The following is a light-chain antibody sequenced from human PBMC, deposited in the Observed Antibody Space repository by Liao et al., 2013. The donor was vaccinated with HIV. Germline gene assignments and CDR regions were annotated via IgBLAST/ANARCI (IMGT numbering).Light chain of an antibody. CDR2: QDS. Sequence: SYDLTQPPSVSVSPGQTASITCSGEKLGDKYVCWYQHKPGQSPVLVIYQDSQRPSGIPERFSGSNSGNTATLTISRVEAGDEADYYCQVWDSSSDHPGVFGGGTKLTVL. V-gene: IGLV3-1*01. J-gene: IGLJ3*02. CDR3: QVWDSSSDHPGV. CDR1: KLGDKY.